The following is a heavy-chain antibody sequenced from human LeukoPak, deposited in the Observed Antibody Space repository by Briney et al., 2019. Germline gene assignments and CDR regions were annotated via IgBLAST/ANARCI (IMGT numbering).Heavy chain of an antibody. D-gene: IGHD3-10*01. Sequence: GGSLRLSCAASGFTFSSYAMSWVRQAPGKGLEWVSAISGSGGSTYCADSVKGRFTISRDNSKNTLYLQMNSLRAEDTAVYYCATILGRITMVRGVAFDYWGQGTLVTVSS. CDR1: GFTFSSYA. V-gene: IGHV3-23*01. CDR2: ISGSGGST. J-gene: IGHJ4*02. CDR3: ATILGRITMVRGVAFDY.